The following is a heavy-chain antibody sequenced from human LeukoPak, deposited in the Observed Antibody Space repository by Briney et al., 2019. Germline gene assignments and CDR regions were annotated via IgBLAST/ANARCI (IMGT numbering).Heavy chain of an antibody. J-gene: IGHJ4*02. CDR2: MRPDTGST. D-gene: IGHD2-15*01. CDR3: ARGGSRSGGSLRTFDS. CDR1: GYTFSSRN. V-gene: IGHV1-8*01. Sequence: ASVKVSCKASGYTFSSRNINWVRQVSGHRLEWMGWMRPDTGSTGYAQKFRGRVTMTRDTSTNTSYMELSSLRSDDTAVHYCARGGSRSGGSLRTFDSWGQGTLVTVSS.